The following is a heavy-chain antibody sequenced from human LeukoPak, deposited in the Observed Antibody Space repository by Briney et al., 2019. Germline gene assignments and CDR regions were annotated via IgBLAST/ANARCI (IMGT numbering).Heavy chain of an antibody. Sequence: PSETLSLTCTVSGGSIISSSYYWDWIRQPPGTGLEWIGSIYYSGSTYYNPSLKSRVTISVDTSKSQFSLKVSSVTAADTAVYYCARDRFDDSSGYYYHYYYYMDVWGKGTTVTVSS. J-gene: IGHJ6*03. CDR1: GGSIISSSYY. D-gene: IGHD3-22*01. V-gene: IGHV4-39*07. CDR3: ARDRFDDSSGYYYHYYYYMDV. CDR2: IYYSGST.